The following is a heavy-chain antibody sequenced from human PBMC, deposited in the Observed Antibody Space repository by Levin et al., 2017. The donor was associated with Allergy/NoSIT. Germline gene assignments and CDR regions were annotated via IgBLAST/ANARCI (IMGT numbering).Heavy chain of an antibody. CDR2: ISGSGGST. Sequence: GGSLRLSCAASGFTFSSYAMSWVRQAPGKGLEWVSAISGSGGSTYYADSVKGRFTISRDNSKNTLYLQMNSLRAEDTAVYYCAKDSLEAIAAAAVDAFDIWGQGTMVTVSS. V-gene: IGHV3-23*01. J-gene: IGHJ3*02. CDR3: AKDSLEAIAAAAVDAFDI. CDR1: GFTFSSYA. D-gene: IGHD6-13*01.